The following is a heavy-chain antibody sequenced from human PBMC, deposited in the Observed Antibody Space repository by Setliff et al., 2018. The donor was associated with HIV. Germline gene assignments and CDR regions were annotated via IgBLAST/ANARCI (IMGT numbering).Heavy chain of an antibody. CDR1: GLTFSNCG. V-gene: IGHV3-48*04. Sequence: HPGGSLRLSCATSGLTFSNCGMHWVRQAPGKGLEWVSYISRDGNTIYYADSVKGRFTISRDNAKNSLYLQLNSLRPEDTAVYYCARDKDEDYGSTSFDYWGQGILVTVSS. J-gene: IGHJ4*02. CDR3: ARDKDEDYGSTSFDY. D-gene: IGHD4-17*01. CDR2: ISRDGNTI.